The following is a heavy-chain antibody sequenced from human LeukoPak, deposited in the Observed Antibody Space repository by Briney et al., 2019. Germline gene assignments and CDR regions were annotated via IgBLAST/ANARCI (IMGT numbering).Heavy chain of an antibody. D-gene: IGHD6-25*01. Sequence: GGSLRLSCAASGFTLSSHTMNWVRQAPGRGLERVSAISTNNIQYADSVKGRFTISRDNAKNSLYLQRDSLRAEDTAVYYCASLPTAASYMDVWGKGTTVTVSS. V-gene: IGHV3-21*01. CDR3: ASLPTAASYMDV. CDR1: GFTLSSHT. J-gene: IGHJ6*03. CDR2: ISTNNI.